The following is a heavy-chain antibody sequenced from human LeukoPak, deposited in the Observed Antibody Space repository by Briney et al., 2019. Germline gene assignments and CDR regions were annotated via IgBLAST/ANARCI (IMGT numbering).Heavy chain of an antibody. CDR3: ARGPYDSSGLDAFDI. Sequence: GGSLRLSCAASGFTFSSYGMHWVRQAPGKGLEWVAVIWYDGSNKYYADSVKGRFTISRDNSKNTLYLQMNSLRAEDTAVYYCARGPYDSSGLDAFDIWGQGTMVTVSS. CDR1: GFTFSSYG. J-gene: IGHJ3*02. D-gene: IGHD3-22*01. CDR2: IWYDGSNK. V-gene: IGHV3-33*01.